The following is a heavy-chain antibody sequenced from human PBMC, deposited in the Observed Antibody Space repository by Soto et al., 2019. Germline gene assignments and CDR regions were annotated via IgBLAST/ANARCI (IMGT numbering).Heavy chain of an antibody. CDR3: ARGGWSMDV. Sequence: QVQLQESGPGLVKPSETLSLTCTISGASISSLYWSWVRQPPGKGLEWIGYIHYSGSTNYNPSLKSRVTTLVATSKNQFSLRLSSVTAADTAVYYCARGGWSMDVWGQGTTVTVSS. J-gene: IGHJ6*02. CDR1: GASISSLY. D-gene: IGHD2-15*01. V-gene: IGHV4-59*11. CDR2: IHYSGST.